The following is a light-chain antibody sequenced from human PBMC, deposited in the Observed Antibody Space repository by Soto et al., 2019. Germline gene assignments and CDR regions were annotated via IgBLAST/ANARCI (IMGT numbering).Light chain of an antibody. Sequence: DIQMTQSPFTLSASVGDRVTITCRASQSINNWLAWYQQKPGKAPKLLIYKASSLQGGVTLRFIGSGSGTEFTLTISSLQADDFATYYSQQYNNYSWTYGQGTKVEIK. J-gene: IGKJ1*01. CDR2: KAS. CDR1: QSINNW. CDR3: QQYNNYSWT. V-gene: IGKV1-5*03.